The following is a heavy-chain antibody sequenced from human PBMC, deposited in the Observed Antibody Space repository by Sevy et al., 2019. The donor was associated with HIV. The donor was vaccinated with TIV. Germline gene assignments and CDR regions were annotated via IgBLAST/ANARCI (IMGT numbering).Heavy chain of an antibody. CDR3: ARSDYGDYVGWFDP. CDR1: GFTFSSSI. J-gene: IGHJ5*02. CDR2: IRGTGSTI. V-gene: IGHV3-48*02. Sequence: GGSLRLSCAASGFTFSSSIINWVRQAPGKGLELVSSIRGTGSTIYYADSVKGRFTISRDNAKNSLYLQMHSLRDEDTAVYYCARSDYGDYVGWFDPWGQGTLVTVSS. D-gene: IGHD4-17*01.